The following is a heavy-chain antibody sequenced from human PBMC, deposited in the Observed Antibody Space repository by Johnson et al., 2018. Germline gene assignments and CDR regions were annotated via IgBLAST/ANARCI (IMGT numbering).Heavy chain of an antibody. J-gene: IGHJ6*02. D-gene: IGHD3-22*01. CDR2: ISGSGGST. CDR1: GFSFDDYG. CDR3: ATGHYYDSSVLAAYYHYGMDV. Sequence: TCAASGFSFDDYGLRWVRQVLGKGLEWVSAISGSGGSTYYADSVKGRFTISRDNSKNTLYLQMNSLRAEDTAVYYCATGHYYDSSVLAAYYHYGMDVWAQGTTVTVSS. V-gene: IGHV3-23*01.